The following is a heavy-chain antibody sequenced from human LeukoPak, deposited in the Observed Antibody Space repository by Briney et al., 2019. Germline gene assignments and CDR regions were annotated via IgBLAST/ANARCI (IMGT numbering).Heavy chain of an antibody. D-gene: IGHD6-13*01. J-gene: IGHJ6*03. CDR2: IYYSGST. CDR1: GGSIGSYY. CDR3: ARYLIAAAGTSYYHMDV. V-gene: IGHV4-59*01. Sequence: SETLSLTCTVSGGSIGSYYWSWIRQPPGKGLEWIGYIYYSGSTNYNPSLKSRVTISVDTSKNQFSLKLSSVTAADTAVYYCARYLIAAAGTSYYHMDVWGKGTTVTISS.